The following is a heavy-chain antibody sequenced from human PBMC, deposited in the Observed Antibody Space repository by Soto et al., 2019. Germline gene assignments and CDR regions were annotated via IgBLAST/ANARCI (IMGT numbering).Heavy chain of an antibody. CDR1: GFTFSSYA. CDR2: ISGSGGST. Sequence: EVQLLESGGGLVQPGGSLRLSCAASGFTFSSYAMSWVRQAPGKGLEWVSAISGSGGSTYYADSVKGRFTISRDNSKNTLYLQNNSRRAEGMAVYDCATDYTWWSYRLRVVFDYWGQGTLVTVSS. V-gene: IGHV3-23*01. CDR3: ATDYTWWSYRLRVVFDY. J-gene: IGHJ4*02. D-gene: IGHD3-16*02.